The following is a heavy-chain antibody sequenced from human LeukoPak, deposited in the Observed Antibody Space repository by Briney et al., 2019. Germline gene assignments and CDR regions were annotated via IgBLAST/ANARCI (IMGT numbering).Heavy chain of an antibody. V-gene: IGHV4-59*08. Sequence: SETLSLTCTVSGGSISSYYWSWIRQPPGKGLEWIGYIYYSGSTNYNPSLKSRVTISVDTSKNQFSLKLSSVTAADTAVYYCARANYDFWSGYQNWFDPWGQGTLVTVSS. CDR1: GGSISSYY. D-gene: IGHD3-3*01. CDR3: ARANYDFWSGYQNWFDP. J-gene: IGHJ5*02. CDR2: IYYSGST.